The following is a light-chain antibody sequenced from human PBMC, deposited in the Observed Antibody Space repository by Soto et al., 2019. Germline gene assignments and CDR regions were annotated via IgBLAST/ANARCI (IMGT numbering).Light chain of an antibody. Sequence: DIQMTQSPSSLSASIGDTVTIACRASQSVSVYLSWYRQSPGMAPKLLIYKVSSLQGGVPSRFSGRGLGTNFNLTINSLLGEESAIYYCHQTYSAPWTFGQGTKVELK. CDR3: HQTYSAPWT. J-gene: IGKJ1*01. V-gene: IGKV1-39*01. CDR1: QSVSVY. CDR2: KVS.